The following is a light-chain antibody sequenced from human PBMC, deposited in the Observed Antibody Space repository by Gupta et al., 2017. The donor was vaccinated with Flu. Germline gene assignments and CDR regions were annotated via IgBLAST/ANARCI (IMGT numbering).Light chain of an antibody. V-gene: IGKV3-15*01. CDR3: QQDDDLHS. Sequence: SPATLSVYPGESATLSCRASQTVSSNVAWYQQKPGQAPRLLIYDSSTRATGIPARFSGSGSGTEFTLTISSRQSEDYALYFWQQDDDLHSFGGGTTVGVK. CDR2: DSS. J-gene: IGKJ4*01. CDR1: QTVSSN.